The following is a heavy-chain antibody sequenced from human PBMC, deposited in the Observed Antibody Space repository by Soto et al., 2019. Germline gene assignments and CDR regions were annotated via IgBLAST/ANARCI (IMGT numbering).Heavy chain of an antibody. V-gene: IGHV1-8*01. CDR3: ARAVGIGVTGLDL. CDR1: GYNFPSSN. Sequence: QERLVQSGAELRRPGASVKISCRASGYNFPSSNVNWVRQASGQGPEWLGWMNAANGNAAFARGFQGRGTNDRGPSTDTAYLELGGLSSGDTAMYYCARAVGIGVTGLDLWGPGTFVTVS. CDR2: MNAANGNA. D-gene: IGHD2-21*02. J-gene: IGHJ5*02.